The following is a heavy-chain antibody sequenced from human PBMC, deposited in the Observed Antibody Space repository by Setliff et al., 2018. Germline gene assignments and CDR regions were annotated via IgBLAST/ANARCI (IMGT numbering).Heavy chain of an antibody. D-gene: IGHD6-6*01. Sequence: SETLSLTCSVSDDSFYSSSYYWAWIRQPPGRGLEWIGSISYDGATNYNSSLKSRVTISVDTSKNQFSLKVTSVTAADTAVHYCARGRNIAARLFDSWGQGTLVTVSS. CDR3: ARGRNIAARLFDS. V-gene: IGHV4-39*07. CDR2: ISYDGAT. J-gene: IGHJ4*02. CDR1: DDSFYSSSYY.